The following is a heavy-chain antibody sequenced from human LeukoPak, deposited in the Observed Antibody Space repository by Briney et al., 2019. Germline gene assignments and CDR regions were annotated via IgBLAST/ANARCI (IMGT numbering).Heavy chain of an antibody. CDR1: GFPFSSHG. J-gene: IGHJ4*02. V-gene: IGHV3-23*01. D-gene: IGHD5-12*01. CDR3: AKDGAWLRFDD. CDR2: ISPGGGPT. Sequence: QPGGSLRLSCAGSGFPFSSHGMNWVRQAPGKGLEWVSGISPGGGPTYYADSVRGRFSISRDDLKNTLYLQMENLRAEDTAVYYCAKDGAWLRFDDWGQGILVTVSS.